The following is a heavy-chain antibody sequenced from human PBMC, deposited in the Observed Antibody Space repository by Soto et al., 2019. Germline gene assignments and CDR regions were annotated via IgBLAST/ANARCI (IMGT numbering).Heavy chain of an antibody. Sequence: EVQLVESGGGLVLPGGSPRVSCAASGLTFSNYEMNWVRQAPGKGLEWVSYISSSGSTIYYADSVKGRFTISRDNAKNSLYLQMNSLRAEDTAVYYCAREILGYCSSTSCYPAYYYYGMDVWGQGTTVTVSS. J-gene: IGHJ6*02. CDR1: GLTFSNYE. V-gene: IGHV3-48*03. CDR3: AREILGYCSSTSCYPAYYYYGMDV. D-gene: IGHD2-2*01. CDR2: ISSSGSTI.